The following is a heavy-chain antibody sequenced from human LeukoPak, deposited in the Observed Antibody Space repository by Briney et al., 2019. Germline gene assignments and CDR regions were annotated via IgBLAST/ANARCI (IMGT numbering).Heavy chain of an antibody. Sequence: SETLSLTCAVYGGSFSGYYWSWIRQPPGKGLEWIGEINHSGSTNYNPSLKSRVTISVDTSKNQFSLKLSSVTAADTAVYYCVRSNRVAPNDRFDPWGQGTLVTVSP. J-gene: IGHJ5*02. CDR1: GGSFSGYY. D-gene: IGHD1-1*01. V-gene: IGHV4-34*01. CDR3: VRSNRVAPNDRFDP. CDR2: INHSGST.